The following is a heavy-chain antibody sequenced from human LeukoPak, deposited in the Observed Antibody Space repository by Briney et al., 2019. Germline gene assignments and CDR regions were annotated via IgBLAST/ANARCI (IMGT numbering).Heavy chain of an antibody. CDR3: AIRAVAGTPYYFDY. CDR1: GGTFSSYA. D-gene: IGHD6-19*01. V-gene: IGHV1-69*04. J-gene: IGHJ4*02. Sequence: SVKVSCKASGGTFSSYAISWVRQAPGQGLEWMGRIIPILGIANYAQKFQGRVTITADKSTSTAYMELSSLRSEDTAVYYCAIRAVAGTPYYFDYWGQGTLVTVSS. CDR2: IIPILGIA.